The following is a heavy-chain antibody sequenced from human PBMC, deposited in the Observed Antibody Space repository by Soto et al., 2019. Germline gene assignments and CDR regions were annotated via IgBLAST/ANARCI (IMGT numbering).Heavy chain of an antibody. D-gene: IGHD3-16*01. Sequence: QVQLVQSGAEVKKPGSSVKVSCKASGGTFSNYPITWVRRAPGQGLEWLGGIIPIFGKADYKKKFQGRVTITADEPTSTAYMEISSLRSEDTAVYYCASGGEYYDENLPHYYFFGMHVWGPGTTVTVSS. J-gene: IGHJ6*02. CDR1: GGTFSNYP. V-gene: IGHV1-69*01. CDR2: IIPIFGKA. CDR3: ASGGEYYDENLPHYYFFGMHV.